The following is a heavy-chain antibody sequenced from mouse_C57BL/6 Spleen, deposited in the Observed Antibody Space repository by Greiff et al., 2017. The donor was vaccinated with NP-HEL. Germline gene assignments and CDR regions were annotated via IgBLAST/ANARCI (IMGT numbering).Heavy chain of an antibody. J-gene: IGHJ2*01. Sequence: EVQLQQSGPELVKPGASVKISCKASGYTFTDYYMNWVKQSHGKSLEWIGDINPNNGGTSYNQKFKGKATLTVDKSSSTAYMEIRSLTSEDSAVYYCARYGNYFDYWGQGTTLTVAS. V-gene: IGHV1-26*01. CDR2: INPNNGGT. D-gene: IGHD2-1*01. CDR1: GYTFTDYY. CDR3: ARYGNYFDY.